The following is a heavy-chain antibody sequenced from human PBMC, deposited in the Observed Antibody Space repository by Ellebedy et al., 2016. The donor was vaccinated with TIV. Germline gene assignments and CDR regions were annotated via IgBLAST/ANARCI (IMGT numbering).Heavy chain of an antibody. V-gene: IGHV3-30-3*01. D-gene: IGHD6-19*01. CDR2: ISYDGNNK. J-gene: IGHJ4*02. CDR3: ARGQGWIDY. CDR1: GFPFYSYA. Sequence: GGSLRLXXAASGFPFYSYAMHWVRQAPGKGLEWVAVISYDGNNKYYADSVKGRFTISRDNSKNTLYLQMNSLRVEDTAVYYCARGQGWIDYWGQGTLVTVSS.